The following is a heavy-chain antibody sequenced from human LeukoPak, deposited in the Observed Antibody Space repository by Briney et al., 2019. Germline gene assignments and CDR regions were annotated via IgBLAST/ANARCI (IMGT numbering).Heavy chain of an antibody. D-gene: IGHD3-16*01. V-gene: IGHV1-2*02. Sequence: ASVKVSCKASEYTFIGYYMHWVRQAHGQGPEWMGWINPNGGATNYAQKFQGRVTVTRDTSISTAYMELSRLRSDDTAVYYCARVRLNAFDIWGQGTMVIVSS. CDR2: INPNGGAT. J-gene: IGHJ3*02. CDR3: ARVRLNAFDI. CDR1: EYTFIGYY.